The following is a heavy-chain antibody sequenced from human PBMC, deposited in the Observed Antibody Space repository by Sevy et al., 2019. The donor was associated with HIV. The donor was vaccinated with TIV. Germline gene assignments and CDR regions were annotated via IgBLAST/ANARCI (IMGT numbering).Heavy chain of an antibody. D-gene: IGHD3-10*01. CDR3: ARGVTMVRGVIITLNWFDP. CDR2: IYNSGTP. Sequence: SETLSLTCTVSGGSISSGGHYWSWVRQHPGKGLEWIGYIYNSGTPYYNPSLKSRVTISGVTSKNQFSLKLSFVTAADTAVYYCARGVTMVRGVIITLNWFDPWGQGTLVTVSS. J-gene: IGHJ5*02. CDR1: GGSISSGGHY. V-gene: IGHV4-31*03.